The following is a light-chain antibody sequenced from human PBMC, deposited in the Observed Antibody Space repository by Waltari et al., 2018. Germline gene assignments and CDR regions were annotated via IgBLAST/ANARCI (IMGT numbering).Light chain of an antibody. J-gene: IGKJ2*01. CDR2: WAS. V-gene: IGKV4-1*01. CDR3: QQYYSTPT. Sequence: DIVMTQSQDSLAVSLGERATINCKSSQSVLYSSNNKNYLAWYQQKPGQPPKLLIYWASTLESGFPDRFSCSGSETDFTLTVSSLQAEYVAVYYCQQYYSTPTFGQGTKLEIK. CDR1: QSVLYSSNNKNY.